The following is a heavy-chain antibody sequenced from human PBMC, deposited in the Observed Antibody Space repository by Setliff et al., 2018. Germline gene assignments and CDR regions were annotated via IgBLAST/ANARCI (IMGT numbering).Heavy chain of an antibody. CDR3: ARDYPADSSGWYPYYYGMDV. V-gene: IGHV1-69*10. J-gene: IGHJ6*02. CDR2: IIPILGIA. D-gene: IGHD6-19*01. Sequence: GASVKVSCKASGGTFSSYAISWVRQAPGQGLEWMGGIIPILGIANYAQKFQGRVTITADKSTSTAYMELSSLRSEDTAVYYCARDYPADSSGWYPYYYGMDVWGQGTTVTVSS. CDR1: GGTFSSYA.